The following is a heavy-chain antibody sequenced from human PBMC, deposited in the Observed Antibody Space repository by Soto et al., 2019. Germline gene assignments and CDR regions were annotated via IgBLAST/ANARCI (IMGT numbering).Heavy chain of an antibody. J-gene: IGHJ4*02. CDR3: AKGKTSGWYYFDY. D-gene: IGHD6-19*01. V-gene: IGHV3-23*01. CDR2: ISYSCVST. Sequence: GGSLRLSCAASGFTFSSYAMTWGRQAPGKGLEGVSAISYSCVSTYYADSVKGRFTISRDNSKNTLYLQMNSLRAADTAIYYCAKGKTSGWYYFDYWGQGALVTVSS. CDR1: GFTFSSYA.